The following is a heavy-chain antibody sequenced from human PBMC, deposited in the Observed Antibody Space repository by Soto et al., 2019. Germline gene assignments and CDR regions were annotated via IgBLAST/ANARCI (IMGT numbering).Heavy chain of an antibody. J-gene: IGHJ4*02. CDR1: GFTVSSNY. D-gene: IGHD6-6*01. CDR3: ARARIAARKGASFFDY. V-gene: IGHV3-53*01. Sequence: SLRLSCAASGFTVSSNYMSWVRQAPGKGLEWVSVIYSGGSTYYADSVKGRFTISRDNSKNTLYLQMNSLRAEDTAVYYCARARIAARKGASFFDYWGQGTLVTVSS. CDR2: IYSGGST.